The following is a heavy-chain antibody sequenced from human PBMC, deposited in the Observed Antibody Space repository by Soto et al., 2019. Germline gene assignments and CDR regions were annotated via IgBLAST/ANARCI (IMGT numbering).Heavy chain of an antibody. CDR1: GFIFSNYA. CDR2: ISGSGGRT. CDR3: AKKSTESSGHCDS. J-gene: IGHJ4*02. Sequence: EVQLLESGGGVVQPGGSLRLSCAASGFIFSNYAMSWVRQAPGKGLEWVSGISGSGGRTYNADSVKGRFTISRDTSRDTMCMQVSSLRAEDTAVYYCAKKSTESSGHCDSWGQGTLVTFSS. D-gene: IGHD2-2*01. V-gene: IGHV3-23*01.